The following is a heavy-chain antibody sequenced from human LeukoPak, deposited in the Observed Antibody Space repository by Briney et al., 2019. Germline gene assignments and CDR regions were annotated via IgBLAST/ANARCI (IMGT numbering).Heavy chain of an antibody. CDR1: GVSIKTNSDY. D-gene: IGHD5-12*01. J-gene: IGHJ5*02. Sequence: PSETLSLTCTVSGVSIKTNSDYWGWLRQPPGKGLEWIGSIYHVGGTYYNPSLKSRVTISIDTSKNQFSLKLTSVTAADTAIYYCVRDGRSGYEDLWGPGTLVTVSS. CDR3: VRDGRSGYEDL. V-gene: IGHV4-39*07. CDR2: IYHVGGT.